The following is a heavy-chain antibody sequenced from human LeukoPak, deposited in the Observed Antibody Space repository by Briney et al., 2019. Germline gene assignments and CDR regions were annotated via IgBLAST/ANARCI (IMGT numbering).Heavy chain of an antibody. CDR1: GGSFSGYY. Sequence: SETLSLTCAVYGGSFSGYYWSWIRQPPGKGREWIGEINHSGSTNYNPSLKSRVTISVDTSKNQFSLKLSSVTAADTAVYYCARGGSSTILNYFDYWGQGTLVTVSS. D-gene: IGHD2-2*01. CDR3: ARGGSSTILNYFDY. CDR2: INHSGST. J-gene: IGHJ4*02. V-gene: IGHV4-34*01.